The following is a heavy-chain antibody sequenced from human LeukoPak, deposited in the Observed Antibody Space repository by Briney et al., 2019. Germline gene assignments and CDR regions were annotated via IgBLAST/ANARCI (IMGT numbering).Heavy chain of an antibody. CDR1: GGSISSGSYY. V-gene: IGHV4-61*09. CDR3: ARIHYDSSGFYFDY. J-gene: IGHJ4*02. D-gene: IGHD3-22*01. Sequence: SETLSLTCTVSGGSISSGSYYWSWIRQPAGKGLEWIGHIYTSGSTNYNPSLKSRVTISVDTSKNQFSLKLSSVTAADTAVYYCARIHYDSSGFYFDYWGQGTLVTVSS. CDR2: IYTSGST.